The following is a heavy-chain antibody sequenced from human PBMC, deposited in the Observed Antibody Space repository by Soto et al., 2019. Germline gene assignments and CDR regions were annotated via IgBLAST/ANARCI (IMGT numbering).Heavy chain of an antibody. CDR3: ARGRGGYGIPSYFDY. V-gene: IGHV4-4*07. D-gene: IGHD5-12*01. Sequence: QVQLQESGPGLVKPSETLSITCTVSGGSISSYYGCWIRQPAGKGLGWIGRIYTSGSTNYNPSLKSRVTMSVDTSKNQFSLKLSSVTAADTAVYYCARGRGGYGIPSYFDYWGQGTLVTVSS. CDR1: GGSISSYY. CDR2: IYTSGST. J-gene: IGHJ4*02.